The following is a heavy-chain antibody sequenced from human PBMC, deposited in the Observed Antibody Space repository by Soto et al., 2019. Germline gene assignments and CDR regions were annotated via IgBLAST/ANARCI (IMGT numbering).Heavy chain of an antibody. V-gene: IGHV4-34*01. Sequence: SETLSLTCAVYGGSLSGYYWSWIRQPPGKGLEWIGEINHSGSTNYNPSLKSRVTISVDTSKNQFSLKLSSVTAADTAVYYCARGAFGQTTVTPEYYYYYGMDVWGQGTTVTVSS. CDR1: GGSLSGYY. D-gene: IGHD4-17*01. J-gene: IGHJ6*02. CDR3: ARGAFGQTTVTPEYYYYYGMDV. CDR2: INHSGST.